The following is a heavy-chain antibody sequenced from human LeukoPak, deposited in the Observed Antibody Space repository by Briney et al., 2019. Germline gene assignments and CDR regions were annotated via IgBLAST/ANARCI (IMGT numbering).Heavy chain of an antibody. CDR2: FSGRGGST. CDR3: AKALEQETVIALDS. Sequence: GGPLRLFCAASGFPLRSYPMRWARQAPGKGLMWVSDFSGRGGSTYYADSVKGRFTISRDNSKNTLYLQMNSLRAEDTSIYFCAKALEQETVIALDSWGQGTTVTVSS. D-gene: IGHD6-13*01. CDR1: GFPLRSYP. V-gene: IGHV3-23*01. J-gene: IGHJ6*02.